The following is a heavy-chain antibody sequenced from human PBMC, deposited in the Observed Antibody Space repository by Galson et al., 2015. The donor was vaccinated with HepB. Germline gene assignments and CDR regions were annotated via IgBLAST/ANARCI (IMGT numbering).Heavy chain of an antibody. CDR1: GFTFSNYA. Sequence: LRLSCAASGFTFSNYAMSWVRQAPGKGLEWVAVISSDGSNKYYAASVKGRFTLSRDNAKSTMYLQMTSLKLEDSAVYYCVREGSYFDYWGRGTLVTVSS. CDR2: ISSDGSNK. J-gene: IGHJ4*01. V-gene: IGHV3-30*04. D-gene: IGHD3-10*01. CDR3: VREGSYFDY.